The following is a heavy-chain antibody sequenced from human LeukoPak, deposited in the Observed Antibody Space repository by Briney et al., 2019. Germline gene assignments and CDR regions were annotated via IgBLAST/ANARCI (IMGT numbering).Heavy chain of an antibody. CDR1: GYTFTSYA. CDR3: AREDCSGGSCYTDGWFDP. J-gene: IGHJ5*02. Sequence: ASVKVSCKASGYTFTSYAMHWVRQAPGQRLEWMGWIIAGNGNTKYSQKFQGRVTITRDTSASTAYMELSSLRSEDTAVYYCAREDCSGGSCYTDGWFDPWGQGTLVTVSS. D-gene: IGHD2-15*01. V-gene: IGHV1-3*01. CDR2: IIAGNGNT.